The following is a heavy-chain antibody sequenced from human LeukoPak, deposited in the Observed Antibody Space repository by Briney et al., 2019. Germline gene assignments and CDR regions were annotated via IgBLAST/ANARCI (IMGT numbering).Heavy chain of an antibody. V-gene: IGHV4-31*03. D-gene: IGHD3-3*01. CDR2: IYYSGST. CDR1: GGSISSGGYY. J-gene: IGHJ5*02. CDR3: ARGPFIIHGWFDP. Sequence: SQTLSLTCTVSGGSISSGGYYWSWIRQHPGKGLEWIGYIYYSGSTYYNPSLKSRVTISVDTSKNQFSLKLSSVTAADTAVYYCARGPFIIHGWFDPWGQGTLVTVSS.